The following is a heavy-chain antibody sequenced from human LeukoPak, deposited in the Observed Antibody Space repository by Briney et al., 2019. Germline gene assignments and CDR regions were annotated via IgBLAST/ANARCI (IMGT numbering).Heavy chain of an antibody. J-gene: IGHJ6*02. CDR1: GGSFSGYY. V-gene: IGHV4-34*01. Sequence: KASETLSLTCAVYGGSFSGYYWSWIRQPPGKGLEWSGEINHSGSTNYNPSLKSRVTISVDTSKNQFSLKLSSVTAADTAVYYCARGRYCSGGSCYSRYYYYYGMDVWGQGTTVTVSS. CDR2: INHSGST. D-gene: IGHD2-15*01. CDR3: ARGRYCSGGSCYSRYYYYYGMDV.